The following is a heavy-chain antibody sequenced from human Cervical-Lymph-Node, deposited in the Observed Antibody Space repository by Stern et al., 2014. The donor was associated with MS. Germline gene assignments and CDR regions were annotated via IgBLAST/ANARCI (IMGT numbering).Heavy chain of an antibody. D-gene: IGHD3-10*01. CDR3: ARHRSYGDYGY. Sequence: EVQLVQSGAEVKKPGESLKISCTGSGYSFTSYWIGWMRQMPGKGLEWMGIIHHGYSDPKYIPSFEGRVTISADKSSTTAYLQWSSLKASDTAMYFCARHRSYGDYGYWGQGTLVIVSS. CDR1: GYSFTSYW. CDR2: IHHGYSDP. J-gene: IGHJ4*02. V-gene: IGHV5-51*01.